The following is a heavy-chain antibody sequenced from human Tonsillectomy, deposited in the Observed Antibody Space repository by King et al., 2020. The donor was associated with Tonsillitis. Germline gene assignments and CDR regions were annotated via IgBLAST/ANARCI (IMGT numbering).Heavy chain of an antibody. J-gene: IGHJ4*02. D-gene: IGHD7-27*01. CDR1: GFILSNYW. V-gene: IGHV3-74*01. CDR3: IRDNWGMHD. Sequence: VQLVESGGGLVQPGGSLTLSCAASGFILSNYWMHWVRHGPGKGLEWVAHINNDGSGTTYADSVKGRFTISRDNAKSTLHLQMNSLRDEDMGVYYCIRDNWGMHDWGQGTLITVSS. CDR2: INNDGSGT.